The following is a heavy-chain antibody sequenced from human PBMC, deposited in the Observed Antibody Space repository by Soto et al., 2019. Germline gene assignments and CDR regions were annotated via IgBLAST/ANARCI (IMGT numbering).Heavy chain of an antibody. J-gene: IGHJ6*02. CDR3: ANPRRWSGSYLHYGMDV. D-gene: IGHD1-26*01. CDR2: ISGSGGST. V-gene: IGHV3-23*01. CDR1: GFTFSSYA. Sequence: EVQLLESGGGLVQPGGSLRLSCAASGFTFSSYAMSWVRKAPGKGLEWVSAISGSGGSTYYADSVKGRFTISRDNSKNTLYLQMNSLRAEDTAVYYCANPRRWSGSYLHYGMDVWGQGTTVTVSS.